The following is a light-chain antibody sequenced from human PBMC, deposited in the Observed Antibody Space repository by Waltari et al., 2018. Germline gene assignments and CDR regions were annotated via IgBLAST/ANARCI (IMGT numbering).Light chain of an antibody. Sequence: DIKMTQPPSSLSASVGDTVTSTCRASQSVSRYLNWYQQRPGEVPNLLIFTTSNLQGGVPSRFSGGGSGTEFILTINSLQPEDFATYYCQQADGIPFTFGQGTKVEVK. V-gene: IGKV1-39*01. CDR3: QQADGIPFT. CDR1: QSVSRY. CDR2: TTS. J-gene: IGKJ2*01.